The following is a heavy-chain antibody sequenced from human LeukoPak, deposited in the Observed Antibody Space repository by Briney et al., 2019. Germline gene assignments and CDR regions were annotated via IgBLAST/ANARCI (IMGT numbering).Heavy chain of an antibody. CDR1: GLTFDDYA. CDR2: ISWNSGSI. CDR3: ARRAGAYSHPYDY. V-gene: IGHV3-9*01. Sequence: GGSLRLSCAASGLTFDDYAMHWVRQAPGKGLEWVSGISWNSGSIGYADSVKDRFTISRDNAKNSLYLQMNSLRAEDTALYYCARRAGAYSHPYDYWGQGTLVTVSS. D-gene: IGHD4/OR15-4a*01. J-gene: IGHJ4*02.